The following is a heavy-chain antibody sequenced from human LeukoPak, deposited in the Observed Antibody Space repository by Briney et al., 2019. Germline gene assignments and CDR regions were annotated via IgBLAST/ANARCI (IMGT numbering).Heavy chain of an antibody. CDR3: ARSMGGTKYYYYYYGMDV. J-gene: IGHJ6*02. CDR1: GFTFSDHY. V-gene: IGHV3-72*01. D-gene: IGHD1/OR15-1a*01. Sequence: GGSLRLSCAASGFTFSDHYMDWVRQAPGKGLEWVGRTRNKANSYTTEYAASVKGRFTISRDDSKNSLYLQMNSLKTEDTAVYYCARSMGGTKYYYYYYGMDVWGQGTTVTVSS. CDR2: TRNKANSYTT.